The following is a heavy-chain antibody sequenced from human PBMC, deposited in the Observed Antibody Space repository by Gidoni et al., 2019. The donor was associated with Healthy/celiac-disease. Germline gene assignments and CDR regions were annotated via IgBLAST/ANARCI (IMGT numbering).Heavy chain of an antibody. Sequence: QVQLVQSGAEVKKPGSSVKVSCKASGGPFSSYAISWVRQAPGQGLEWMGGIIPIFGTANYAQKFQGRVTITADKSTSTAYMELSSLRSEDTAVCYCASPDSSGYYGYYYYGMDVWGQGTTVTVSS. CDR2: IIPIFGTA. D-gene: IGHD3-22*01. J-gene: IGHJ6*02. V-gene: IGHV1-69*06. CDR1: GGPFSSYA. CDR3: ASPDSSGYYGYYYYGMDV.